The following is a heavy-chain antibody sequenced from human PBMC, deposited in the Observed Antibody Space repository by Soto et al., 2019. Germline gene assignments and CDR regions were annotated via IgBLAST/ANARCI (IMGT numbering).Heavy chain of an antibody. Sequence: TFSTYAMSWVRQAPGKGLEWVSAISGSGDSTYYADSVKGRFTISRDNSKNTLYLQMNSLRAEDTAVYYCAKGTVPAAIRRDYFDYWGQGTLVTVSS. CDR3: AKGTVPAAIRRDYFDY. D-gene: IGHD2-2*02. V-gene: IGHV3-23*01. J-gene: IGHJ4*02. CDR2: ISGSGDST. CDR1: TFSTYA.